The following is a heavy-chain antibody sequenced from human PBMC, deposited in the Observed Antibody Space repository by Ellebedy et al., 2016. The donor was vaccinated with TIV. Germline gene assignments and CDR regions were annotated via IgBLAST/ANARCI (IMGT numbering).Heavy chain of an antibody. Sequence: SETLSLTCTVSGYSISSGYYWGWIRQPPGKGLEWIGSIYHSGSTYYNPSLKSRVTISVDTSKNQFSLKLSSVTAVDTAVYYCARRGSYAHVGYWGQGTLVTVSS. CDR2: IYHSGST. CDR3: ARRGSYAHVGY. J-gene: IGHJ4*02. CDR1: GYSISSGYY. V-gene: IGHV4-38-2*02. D-gene: IGHD2-2*01.